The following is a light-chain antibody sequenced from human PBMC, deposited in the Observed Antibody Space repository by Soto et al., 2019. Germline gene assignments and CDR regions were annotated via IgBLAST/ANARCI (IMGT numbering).Light chain of an antibody. CDR1: SSNIGAGHD. CDR2: GNG. V-gene: IGLV1-40*01. J-gene: IGLJ1*01. CDR3: QSYDSSLSGSEV. Sequence: QSVLTQPPSVSGAPGQRVTISCTGSSSNIGAGHDVHWYQHPPGTAPKLLIYGNGNRPSGVPDRFSGSKSGTSASLAITGLQTEDEADYYCQSYDSSLSGSEVFGTGTKVTVL.